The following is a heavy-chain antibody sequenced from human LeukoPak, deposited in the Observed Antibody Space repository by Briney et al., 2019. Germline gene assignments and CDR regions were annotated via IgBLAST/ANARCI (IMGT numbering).Heavy chain of an antibody. CDR2: ISYHGSKR. D-gene: IGHD6-6*01. Sequence: PGGSLRLSCAASGFTFSTYDLYWVRQAPGKGLEWVAAISYHGSKRNYADSVKGRFTISRDNSKNTLYLQMNSLRAEDTAVYYCAGGTRQRIAARPGESVYWGQGTLVTVSS. V-gene: IGHV3-30-3*01. CDR1: GFTFSTYD. J-gene: IGHJ4*02. CDR3: AGGTRQRIAARPGESVY.